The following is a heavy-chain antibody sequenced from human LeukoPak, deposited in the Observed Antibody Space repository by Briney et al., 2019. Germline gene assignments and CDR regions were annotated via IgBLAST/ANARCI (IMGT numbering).Heavy chain of an antibody. Sequence: PGGSLRLSCAASGFTFSSYAMSWVRQAPGRGLEWVSAISGSGGSTYYADSVKGRFTISRGNSKNTLYLQMNSLRAEDTAVYYCAKDYPYYYDSSGYFLDYFDYWGQGTLVTVSS. V-gene: IGHV3-23*01. CDR3: AKDYPYYYDSSGYFLDYFDY. J-gene: IGHJ4*02. CDR1: GFTFSSYA. D-gene: IGHD3-22*01. CDR2: ISGSGGST.